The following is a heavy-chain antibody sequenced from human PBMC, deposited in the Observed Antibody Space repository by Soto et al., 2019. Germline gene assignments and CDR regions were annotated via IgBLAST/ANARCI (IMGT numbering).Heavy chain of an antibody. CDR3: ARSGHLFDY. J-gene: IGHJ4*02. D-gene: IGHD3-10*01. V-gene: IGHV4-34*01. CDR2: INHSGHT. CDR1: GGSFSGYY. Sequence: SETLSLTCAVYGGSFSGYYWTWIRQPPGTGLEWIGEINHSGHTNYNPSLKSRGTISVDASKNHFSLKLTSVTAADTAVYYCARSGHLFDYWGQGTLVTVSS.